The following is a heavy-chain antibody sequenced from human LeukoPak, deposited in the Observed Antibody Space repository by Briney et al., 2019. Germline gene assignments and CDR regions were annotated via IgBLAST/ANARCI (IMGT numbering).Heavy chain of an antibody. D-gene: IGHD2-2*03. Sequence: SETLSLTCTVSGGSISSGDYYWSWIRQPPGKGLEWIGYIYYSGSTYYNPSLKSRVTISVDTSKNQFSLKLSSVTAADTPVYYCASGYCSSTSCHEDYYYGMDVWGQGTTVTVSS. J-gene: IGHJ6*02. CDR3: ASGYCSSTSCHEDYYYGMDV. V-gene: IGHV4-30-4*01. CDR2: IYYSGST. CDR1: GGSISSGDYY.